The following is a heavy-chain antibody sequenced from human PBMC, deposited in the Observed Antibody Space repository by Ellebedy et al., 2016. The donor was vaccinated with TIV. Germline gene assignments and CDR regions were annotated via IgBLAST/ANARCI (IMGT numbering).Heavy chain of an antibody. CDR1: GFTFSSYA. CDR3: ARGSRWELLPTVRYFDY. Sequence: GESLKISCAASGFTFSSYAMHWVRQAPGKGLEWVAVISYDGSNKYYADSVKGRFTISRDNSKNTLYLQMNSLRAEDTAVYYCARGSRWELLPTVRYFDYWGQGTLVTVSS. V-gene: IGHV3-30-3*01. CDR2: ISYDGSNK. D-gene: IGHD1-26*01. J-gene: IGHJ4*02.